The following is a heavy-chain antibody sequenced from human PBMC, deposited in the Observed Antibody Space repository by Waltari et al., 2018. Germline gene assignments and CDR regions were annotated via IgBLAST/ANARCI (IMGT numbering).Heavy chain of an antibody. D-gene: IGHD4-17*01. V-gene: IGHV1-69*04. CDR1: GGTFSSYA. J-gene: IGHJ5*02. Sequence: QVQLVQSGAEVKKPGSSVKVSCKASGGTFSSYAISWVRQATGQGLEWMGGIIPILGIANYAQKFQGRVTITADESTSTAYMELSSLRSEDTAVYYCARDLTTVTEGGNWFDPWGQGTLVTVSS. CDR3: ARDLTTVTEGGNWFDP. CDR2: IIPILGIA.